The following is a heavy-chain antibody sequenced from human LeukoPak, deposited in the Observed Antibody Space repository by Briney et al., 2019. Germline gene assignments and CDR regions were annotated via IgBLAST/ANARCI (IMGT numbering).Heavy chain of an antibody. CDR3: AKRIAAAGSFDY. Sequence: SESLSLTCAVYGGSFSGYYWSWIRQPPGKGLEWIGEINHSGSTNYNPSLKSRVTISVDTSKNQFSLKLSSVTAADTAVYYCAKRIAAAGSFDYWGQGTLVTASS. V-gene: IGHV4-34*01. CDR1: GGSFSGYY. J-gene: IGHJ4*02. CDR2: INHSGST. D-gene: IGHD6-13*01.